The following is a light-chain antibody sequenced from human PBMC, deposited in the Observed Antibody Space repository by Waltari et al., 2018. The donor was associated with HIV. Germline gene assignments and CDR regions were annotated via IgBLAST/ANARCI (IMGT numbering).Light chain of an antibody. V-gene: IGKV1-39*01. CDR1: QSISNY. J-gene: IGKJ2*03. Sequence: DIQMTQSPSSLSAFVGDRFTITCRASQSISNYLNWYQQKPGKAPDLLIYAASNLQSGVPSRFSGSGSGTDFALIIRSLQLEDFATYYCQQSYNTSYSFGQGTKLEIK. CDR3: QQSYNTSYS. CDR2: AAS.